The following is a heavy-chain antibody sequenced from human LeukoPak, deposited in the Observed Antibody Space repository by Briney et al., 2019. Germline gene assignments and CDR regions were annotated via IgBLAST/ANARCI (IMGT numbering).Heavy chain of an antibody. CDR1: GFTFSSYG. CDR3: AKSVARLRGYYGMDV. Sequence: QPGRSLRLSCAASGFTFSSYGMHWVRQAPGKGLEWVAVISYDGSNKYYADSVKGRFTISRDNSKNTLYLQMNSLRAEDTAVYYCAKSVARLRGYYGMDVWGKGTTATVSS. D-gene: IGHD3-10*01. J-gene: IGHJ6*04. V-gene: IGHV3-30*18. CDR2: ISYDGSNK.